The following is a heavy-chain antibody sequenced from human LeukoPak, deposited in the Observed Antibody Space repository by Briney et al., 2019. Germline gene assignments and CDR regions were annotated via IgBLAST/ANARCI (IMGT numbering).Heavy chain of an antibody. V-gene: IGHV3-23*01. CDR1: GFTFSSYA. CDR3: ARAIAVAPDY. CDR2: ISGSGGST. D-gene: IGHD6-19*01. Sequence: GGSLRLSCAASGFTFSSYAMSWVRQAPGKGLEWVSAISGSGGSTYYADSVKGRFTISRDNAKNSLYLQMNSLRAEDAAVYYCARAIAVAPDYWGQGTLVTVSS. J-gene: IGHJ4*02.